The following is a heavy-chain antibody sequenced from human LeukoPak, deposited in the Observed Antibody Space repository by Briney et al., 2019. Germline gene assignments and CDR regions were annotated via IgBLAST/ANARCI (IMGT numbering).Heavy chain of an antibody. CDR1: GYTFTGYY. J-gene: IGHJ4*02. CDR2: INPNSGGT. CDR3: ARDYYDSSGYHYFDY. V-gene: IGHV1-2*02. D-gene: IGHD3-22*01. Sequence: ASVKVSCKASGYTFTGYYMHWVRQAPGQGLEWMGWINPNSGGTNYAQKFQGRVTMTRDTSISTAYMELSRLRSDDTAVYYCARDYYDSSGYHYFDYWGQGTLVTVSS.